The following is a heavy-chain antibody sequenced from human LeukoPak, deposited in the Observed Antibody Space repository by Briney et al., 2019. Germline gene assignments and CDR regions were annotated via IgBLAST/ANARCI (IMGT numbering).Heavy chain of an antibody. CDR3: ARSLYCSSTSCYTGTYNWFDP. V-gene: IGHV3-7*01. D-gene: IGHD2-2*02. CDR1: GFTFSSYW. CDR2: IKQDGSEK. Sequence: GGSLRLSCAASGFTFSSYWMSWVRQAPGKGLEWVANIKQDGSEKYYVDSVKGRFTISRDNAKNSLYLQMNSLRAEDTAVYYCARSLYCSSTSCYTGTYNWFDPWGQGTLVTVSS. J-gene: IGHJ5*02.